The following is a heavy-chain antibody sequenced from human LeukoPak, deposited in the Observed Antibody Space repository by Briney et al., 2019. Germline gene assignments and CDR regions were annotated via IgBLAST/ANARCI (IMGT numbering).Heavy chain of an antibody. V-gene: IGHV1-69*06. Sequence: SVKVSCKASGGTFNNYAINWVRQAPGQGLEWMGGIIPIFGTTNYAQKFQGRVTITADKSTSTAYMELSSLRSEDTAVYYCARGRYSYGPYYYMDVWGKGTTVTVSS. CDR3: ARGRYSYGPYYYMDV. CDR1: GGTFNNYA. J-gene: IGHJ6*03. D-gene: IGHD5-18*01. CDR2: IIPIFGTT.